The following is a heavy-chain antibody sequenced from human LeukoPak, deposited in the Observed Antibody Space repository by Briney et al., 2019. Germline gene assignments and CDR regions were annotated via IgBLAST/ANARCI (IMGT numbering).Heavy chain of an antibody. V-gene: IGHV3-7*01. Sequence: QPGGSLRLSCGVSGFTFSVFWMSWVRQAPGKGLEWVANIKQDGSDKYYVDSVKGRFTISRDNAKNSLFLQMNSLRAEDTAVYYCARVEYCTGGSCYLVDYWGRGTLVTVSS. J-gene: IGHJ4*02. CDR3: ARVEYCTGGSCYLVDY. CDR1: GFTFSVFW. D-gene: IGHD2-15*01. CDR2: IKQDGSDK.